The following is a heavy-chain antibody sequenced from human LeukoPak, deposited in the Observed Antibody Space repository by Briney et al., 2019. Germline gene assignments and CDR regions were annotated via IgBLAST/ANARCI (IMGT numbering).Heavy chain of an antibody. CDR1: GFTFSSYS. Sequence: GGSLRLSCAASGFTFSSYSMNWVRQAPGKGLECVSSISSSSSYIYYADSVKGRFTISRDNAKNSLYLQMKSLRAEDTAVYYCARSGIAVAGNYYFDYWGQGPLVTVSS. CDR3: ARSGIAVAGNYYFDY. J-gene: IGHJ4*02. V-gene: IGHV3-21*01. D-gene: IGHD6-19*01. CDR2: ISSSSSYI.